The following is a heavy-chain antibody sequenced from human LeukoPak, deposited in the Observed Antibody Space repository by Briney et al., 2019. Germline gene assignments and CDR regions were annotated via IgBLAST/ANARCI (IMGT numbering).Heavy chain of an antibody. CDR1: GYSISSGYY. D-gene: IGHD3-9*01. V-gene: IGHV4-38-2*02. CDR2: LYHSGST. Sequence: KPSETLSLTCTVSGYSISSGYYWGWIRQPPGKGLEWIGSLYHSGSTYYNPSLKSRVTISVDTSKNQFSLKLRSVTAADTAVYYCARSYDIEIGYWGQGTLVTVSS. J-gene: IGHJ4*02. CDR3: ARSYDIEIGY.